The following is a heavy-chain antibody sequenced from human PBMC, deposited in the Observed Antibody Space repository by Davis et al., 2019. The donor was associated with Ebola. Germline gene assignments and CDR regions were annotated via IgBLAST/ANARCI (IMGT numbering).Heavy chain of an antibody. CDR1: GGSFSGYY. Sequence: SETLSLTCAVYGGSFSGYYWSWIRQPPGKGLEWIGEINHSGSTSYNPSLKSRVTISVDTSENQFSLRLTSVTAADTALYYCARHTSYGGKTWFDPWGQGTLVTVSS. CDR2: INHSGST. D-gene: IGHD4-23*01. J-gene: IGHJ5*02. CDR3: ARHTSYGGKTWFDP. V-gene: IGHV4-34*01.